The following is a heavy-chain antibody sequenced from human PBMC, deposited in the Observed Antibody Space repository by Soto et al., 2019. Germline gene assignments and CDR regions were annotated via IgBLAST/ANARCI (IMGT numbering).Heavy chain of an antibody. Sequence: SETLSLTCTVSGDSITSGVHYWSWIRQPPGKGLEWIGYIYYSGSTYYNPSLKSRVTISVDTSKNQFSLKLSSVTAADTAVYYCARGALDYGDVGNFQHWGQGTLVTVSS. CDR3: ARGALDYGDVGNFQH. CDR1: GDSITSGVHY. V-gene: IGHV4-30-4*08. J-gene: IGHJ1*01. D-gene: IGHD4-17*01. CDR2: IYYSGST.